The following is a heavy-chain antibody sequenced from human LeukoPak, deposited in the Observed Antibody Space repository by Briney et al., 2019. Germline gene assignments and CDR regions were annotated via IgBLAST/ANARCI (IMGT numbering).Heavy chain of an antibody. CDR3: ARDGAAAVPR. V-gene: IGHV3-53*01. CDR1: GFTFSDYY. Sequence: GGSLRLSCAASGFTFSDYYMSWIRQAPGKGLEWVSLIYSGGNTHYANSVKGRFTISRDNSKNTLYLQMNNLRAEDTAVYYCARDGAAAVPRWGQGTLVTVSS. CDR2: IYSGGNT. D-gene: IGHD6-13*01. J-gene: IGHJ4*02.